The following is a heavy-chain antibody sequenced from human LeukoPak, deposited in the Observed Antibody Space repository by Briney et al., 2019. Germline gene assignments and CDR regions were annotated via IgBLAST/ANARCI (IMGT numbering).Heavy chain of an antibody. D-gene: IGHD2-2*01. Sequence: SETLSLTCAVYGGSFSGYYWSWIRQPPGEGLEWIGEINHSGTINYNPSLKSRVTISVDTSKNQFSLKLSSVTAADTAVYYCARVISGIVVVPAAQWGYYYYYYMDVWGKGTTVTVSS. CDR1: GGSFSGYY. J-gene: IGHJ6*03. CDR2: INHSGTI. V-gene: IGHV4-34*01. CDR3: ARVISGIVVVPAAQWGYYYYYYMDV.